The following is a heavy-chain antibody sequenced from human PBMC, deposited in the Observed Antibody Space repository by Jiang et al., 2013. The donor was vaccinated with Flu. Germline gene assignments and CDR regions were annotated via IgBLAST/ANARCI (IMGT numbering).Heavy chain of an antibody. CDR1: GYTFTSYA. V-gene: IGHV7-4-1*02. CDR3: ARDSALSIAAAVENYGMDV. Sequence: QSGSELKKPGASVKVSCKASGYTFTSYAMNWVRQAPGQGLEWMGWINTNTGNPTYAQGFTGRFVFSLDTSVSTAYLQISSLKAEDTAVYYCARDSALSIAAAVENYGMDVWGQGTTVTVSS. J-gene: IGHJ6*02. D-gene: IGHD6-13*01. CDR2: INTNTGNP.